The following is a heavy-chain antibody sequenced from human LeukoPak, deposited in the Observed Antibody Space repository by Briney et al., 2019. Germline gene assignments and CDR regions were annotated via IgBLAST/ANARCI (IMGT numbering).Heavy chain of an antibody. CDR2: INHSGST. J-gene: IGHJ6*03. Sequence: SGPLFLPCAGSGGFFKGYYWSWIRQPPGKGLEGIGEINHSGSTKYNPSLKSRVSISVDTSKTQFSLKLSSVTAADTAVYYCANLYVLRYFDWLSGSGYYYMDVWGEGTTVTVSS. CDR3: ANLYVLRYFDWLSGSGYYYMDV. V-gene: IGHV4-34*01. CDR1: GGFFKGYY. D-gene: IGHD3-9*01.